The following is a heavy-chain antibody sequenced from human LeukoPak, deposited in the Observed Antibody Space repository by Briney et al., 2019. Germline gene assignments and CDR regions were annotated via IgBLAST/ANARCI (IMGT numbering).Heavy chain of an antibody. D-gene: IGHD2-15*01. CDR3: ARDGQGDRNTYYYYGMDV. V-gene: IGHV1-18*01. Sequence: GESLQISCKGSGYTFTSYGISWVRQAPGQGLEWMGWISAYNGNTNYAQKLQGRVTMTTDTSTSTAYMELRSLRSDDTAVYYCARDGQGDRNTYYYYGMDVWGQGTTVTVSS. CDR1: GYTFTSYG. J-gene: IGHJ6*02. CDR2: ISAYNGNT.